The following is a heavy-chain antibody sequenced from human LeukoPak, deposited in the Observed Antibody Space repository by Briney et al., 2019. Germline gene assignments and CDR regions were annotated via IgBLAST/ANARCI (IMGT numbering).Heavy chain of an antibody. D-gene: IGHD3-22*01. V-gene: IGHV3-23*01. Sequence: GGSLRLSCAASGFTFSSYVMSWVRQAPGKGLEWVSAISGSGGSTYYADSVKGRFTISRDNSKNTLYLQMNSLRAEDTAVYYCAKAAPYYYDSSGYYSYWGQGTLVTVSS. CDR2: ISGSGGST. J-gene: IGHJ4*02. CDR1: GFTFSSYV. CDR3: AKAAPYYYDSSGYYSY.